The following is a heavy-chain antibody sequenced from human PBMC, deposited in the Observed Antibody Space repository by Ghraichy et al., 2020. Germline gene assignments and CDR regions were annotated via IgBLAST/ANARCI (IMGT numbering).Heavy chain of an antibody. V-gene: IGHV3-30*02. J-gene: IGHJ4*02. CDR3: LRGLFY. Sequence: GESLNISCAASGFTFSNYGMHWVRQAPGKGLQWVAFIRDDGSNKYYTDSVKGRFTISRDNSKNTVYLQMNSLRPEDTAVYYCLRGLFYWGQGTLVTVSS. CDR2: IRDDGSNK. CDR1: GFTFSNYG.